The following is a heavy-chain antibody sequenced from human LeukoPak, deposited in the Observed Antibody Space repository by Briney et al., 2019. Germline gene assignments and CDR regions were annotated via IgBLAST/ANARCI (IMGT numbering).Heavy chain of an antibody. CDR2: INPNSGGT. Sequence: ASVKVSCKASGYSFTGYNMQWLRQAPGQGVEWMGWINPNSGGTNYAQKFQGRVTMTRDTSISTAYMELSRLTSDDTAVYYCARDGHFNYWGQGTLVTVSS. CDR3: ARDGHFNY. J-gene: IGHJ4*02. V-gene: IGHV1-2*02. CDR1: GYSFTGYN.